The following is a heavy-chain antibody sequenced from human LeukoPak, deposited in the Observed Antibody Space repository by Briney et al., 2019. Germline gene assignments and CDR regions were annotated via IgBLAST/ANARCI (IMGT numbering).Heavy chain of an antibody. Sequence: ASVKVSCKASGYTFTSYDINWVRQATGQGLEWMGWMNPNSGNTGYAQKFQGRVTMTRDTSTSTVYMELSSLRSEDTAVYYCARGGGRHSYGQSSDWGQGTLVTVSS. CDR3: ARGGGRHSYGQSSD. CDR2: MNPNSGNT. V-gene: IGHV1-8*01. CDR1: GYTFTSYD. J-gene: IGHJ4*02. D-gene: IGHD5-18*01.